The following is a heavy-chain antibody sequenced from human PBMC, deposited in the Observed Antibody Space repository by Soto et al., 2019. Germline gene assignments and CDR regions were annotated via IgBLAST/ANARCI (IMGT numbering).Heavy chain of an antibody. J-gene: IGHJ4*02. CDR1: GFTFSDYY. CDR3: TSGYSSSWYFY. CDR2: ISSSSSYT. V-gene: IGHV3-11*06. D-gene: IGHD6-13*01. Sequence: QVQLVESGGGLVKPGGSLRLSCAASGFTFSDYYMSWIRQAPGKGLEWVSYISSSSSYTNYADSVKGRFTISRDNAKNSLYLQMNSPRAEDTAVYYCTSGYSSSWYFYWGQGTLVTVSS.